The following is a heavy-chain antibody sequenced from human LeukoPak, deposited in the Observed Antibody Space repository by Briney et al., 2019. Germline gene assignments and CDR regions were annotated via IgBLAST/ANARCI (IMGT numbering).Heavy chain of an antibody. CDR1: GYGFTSYW. CDR2: IYPGDSDT. CDR3: ARQLWLRFGAFDI. Sequence: GESLKISCKGSGYGFTSYWIGWVRQMPGKGLEWMGIIYPGDSDTRYSPSFQGQVTISADKSISTAYLQWSSLKASDTAMYYCARQLWLRFGAFDIWGQGTMVTVSS. J-gene: IGHJ3*02. V-gene: IGHV5-51*01. D-gene: IGHD5-18*01.